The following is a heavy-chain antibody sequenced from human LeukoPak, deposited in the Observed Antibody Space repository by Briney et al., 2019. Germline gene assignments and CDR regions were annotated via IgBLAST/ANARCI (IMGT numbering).Heavy chain of an antibody. CDR1: GGTFSSYA. D-gene: IGHD2-2*01. Sequence: SVKLSCKASGGTFSSYAISWVRQAPGQGLEWMGGIIPIFGTANYAQKFQGRVTITADKSTSTAYMELSSLRSEDTAVYYCARVPLIVVVPAALSGDYWGQGTLVTVSS. CDR2: IIPIFGTA. J-gene: IGHJ4*02. CDR3: ARVPLIVVVPAALSGDY. V-gene: IGHV1-69*06.